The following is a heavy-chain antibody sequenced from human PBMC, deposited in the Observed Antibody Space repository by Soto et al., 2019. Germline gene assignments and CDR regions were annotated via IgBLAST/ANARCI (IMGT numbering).Heavy chain of an antibody. J-gene: IGHJ6*02. Sequence: ASVKVSCKASGYTFTSYYMHWVRQAPGQGLEWMGIINPSGGSTSYAQKFQGRVTMTRDTSTSTVYMELSSLRSEDTAVYYCAREGGYSYGESYYYYYGMDVWGQGTTVTVSS. V-gene: IGHV1-46*01. D-gene: IGHD5-18*01. CDR2: INPSGGST. CDR1: GYTFTSYY. CDR3: AREGGYSYGESYYYYYGMDV.